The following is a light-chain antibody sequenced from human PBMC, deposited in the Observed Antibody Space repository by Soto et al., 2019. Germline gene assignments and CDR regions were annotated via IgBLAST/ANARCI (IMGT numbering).Light chain of an antibody. CDR3: QHYNRYSQA. CDR1: QTISSW. V-gene: IGKV1-5*03. J-gene: IGKJ1*01. CDR2: KAS. Sequence: DIQLTPSSSTLSGSVGDRVTITCRASQTISSWLAWYQQKPGKAHKLLIYKASTLKSGVPARFSGSGSGTEFTLTISSLQPDDFATYYCQHYNRYSQAFGQGTKVDIK.